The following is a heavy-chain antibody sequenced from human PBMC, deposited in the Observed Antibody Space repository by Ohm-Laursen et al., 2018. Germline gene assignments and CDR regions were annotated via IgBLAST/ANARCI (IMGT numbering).Heavy chain of an antibody. J-gene: IGHJ4*02. CDR2: VSYDERYK. Sequence: SLRLSCTASGFTFNNFGMHWVRQAPGRGLEWVAVVSYDERYKNYVDSVKGRFTVSRDNSKDTLYLQMNSLRNEDTAIYYCAKDVGVAFAYDSWGQGTLVTVSS. V-gene: IGHV3-30*18. CDR3: AKDVGVAFAYDS. D-gene: IGHD2-15*01. CDR1: GFTFNNFG.